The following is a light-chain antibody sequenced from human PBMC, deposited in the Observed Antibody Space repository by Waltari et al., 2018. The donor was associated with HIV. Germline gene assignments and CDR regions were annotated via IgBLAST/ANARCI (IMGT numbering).Light chain of an antibody. Sequence: QSALTQPRSVSGSPGQSVTISCTGTSSDVGNYNYVSWYQQHPGKAPKLMIFDVNKRPAVVPDRVSGSKSGNTASLTISGLQAEDEADYYCCSYTDNYTWVFGGGTKLTVL. V-gene: IGLV2-11*01. CDR3: CSYTDNYTWV. CDR2: DVN. J-gene: IGLJ3*02. CDR1: SSDVGNYNY.